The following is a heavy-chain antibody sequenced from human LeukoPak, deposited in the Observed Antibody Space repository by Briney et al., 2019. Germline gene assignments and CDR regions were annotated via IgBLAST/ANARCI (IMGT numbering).Heavy chain of an antibody. J-gene: IGHJ6*02. D-gene: IGHD3-10*01. Sequence: SQTLSLTCTVSGGSISSGGYYWSWIRQHPGKGLEWIGYIYYSGSTYYNPSLKSRVTISVYTSKNQFSLKLSSVTAADTAVYYCARDGILDGSGSYAHHLGLYGMDVWGQGTTVTVSS. V-gene: IGHV4-31*03. CDR3: ARDGILDGSGSYAHHLGLYGMDV. CDR1: GGSISSGGYY. CDR2: IYYSGST.